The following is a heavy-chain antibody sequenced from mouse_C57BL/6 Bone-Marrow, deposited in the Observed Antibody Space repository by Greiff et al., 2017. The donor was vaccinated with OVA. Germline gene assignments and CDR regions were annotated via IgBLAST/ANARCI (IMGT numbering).Heavy chain of an antibody. D-gene: IGHD2-3*01. V-gene: IGHV1-18*01. Sequence: EVKLMESGPELVKPGASVKIPCKASGYTFTDYNMDWVKQSHGKSLEWIGDINPNNGGTIYNQKFKGKATLTVDKSSSTAYMELRSLTSEDTAVYYCAREDGDYYAMDYWGQGTSVTVSS. CDR2: INPNNGGT. CDR1: GYTFTDYN. CDR3: AREDGDYYAMDY. J-gene: IGHJ4*01.